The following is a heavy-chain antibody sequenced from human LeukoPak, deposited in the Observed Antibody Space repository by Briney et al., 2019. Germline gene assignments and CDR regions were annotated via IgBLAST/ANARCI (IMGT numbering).Heavy chain of an antibody. V-gene: IGHV4-34*01. CDR1: GGSFSGYY. D-gene: IGHD6-13*01. J-gene: IGHJ4*02. CDR3: ARYKSQVRYSSSWYRTGQFDY. CDR2: INHSGST. Sequence: SETLSLTCAVYGGSFSGYYWSWIRQPPGKGLEWIGEINHSGSTNYNPPLKSRVTISVETSKNQFSLKLSSVTASDTAVHYGARYKSQVRYSSSWYRTGQFDYWGQGTLVTVSS.